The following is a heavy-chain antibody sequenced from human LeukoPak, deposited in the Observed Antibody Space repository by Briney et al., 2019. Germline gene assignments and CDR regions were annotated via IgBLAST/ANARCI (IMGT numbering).Heavy chain of an antibody. CDR2: IYSGGST. Sequence: GGSLSLSCAASGFTVSFNYMSWVRQAPGKGLEWISVIYSGGSTYYADSVKGRFTISRDDSKNTLYLQMNSLRAEDTAIYYCARAQWRTYSYYYMDVWGKGTTVTVSS. CDR3: ARAQWRTYSYYYMDV. V-gene: IGHV3-53*01. J-gene: IGHJ6*03. CDR1: GFTVSFNY. D-gene: IGHD6-19*01.